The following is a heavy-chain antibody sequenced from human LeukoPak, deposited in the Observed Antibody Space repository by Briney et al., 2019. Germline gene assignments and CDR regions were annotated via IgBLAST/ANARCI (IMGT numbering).Heavy chain of an antibody. D-gene: IGHD4-17*01. CDR1: GFTFETFG. Sequence: GGSLRLSCAASGFTFETFGMHWVRQAPGKGLEWVTFIRYNGNDNYNADSVKGRFTISRDNSKNSLYLQINNLRAEDTALYYCAKAHDYGDYAGFDYWGQGTLVSVSS. J-gene: IGHJ4*02. CDR2: IRYNGNDN. CDR3: AKAHDYGDYAGFDY. V-gene: IGHV3-30*02.